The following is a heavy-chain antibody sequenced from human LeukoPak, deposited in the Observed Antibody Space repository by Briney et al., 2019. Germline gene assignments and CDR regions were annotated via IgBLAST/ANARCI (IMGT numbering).Heavy chain of an antibody. CDR3: ARDTSDYSGSYFDY. D-gene: IGHD1-26*01. V-gene: IGHV4-61*02. CDR2: IYTSGST. J-gene: IGHJ4*02. CDR1: GGSLSSGSYY. Sequence: PSETLSLTCTVSGGSLSSGSYYWGRIRQPAGKGLEWIGRIYTSGSTNYNPSLKSRVTISVDTSKNQFSLKLSSVTAADTAVYYCARDTSDYSGSYFDYWGQGTLVTVSS.